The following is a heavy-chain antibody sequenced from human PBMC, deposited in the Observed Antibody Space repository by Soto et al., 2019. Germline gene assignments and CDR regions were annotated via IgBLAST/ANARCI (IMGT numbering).Heavy chain of an antibody. CDR3: ARVHVMVVAGSTFDY. CDR2: IYHGGTT. Sequence: PSETLSLTCTVSGYSLSSGSYWAGIRQPPGKGPEWIASIYHGGTTFYNPSLKSRITISVDTSNNQFSLKLTSVTAADTAVYYCARVHVMVVAGSTFDYWGHGTLVTVS. CDR1: GYSLSSGSY. J-gene: IGHJ4*01. D-gene: IGHD6-19*01. V-gene: IGHV4-38-2*02.